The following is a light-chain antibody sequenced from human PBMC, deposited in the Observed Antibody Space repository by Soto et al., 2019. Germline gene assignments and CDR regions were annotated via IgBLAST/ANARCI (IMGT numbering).Light chain of an antibody. CDR1: SGHSSYA. CDR2: LNSDGSH. CDR3: QTWGTGIHVV. Sequence: QSVLTQSPSASASMGASVKLTCTLSSGHSSYAIAWHQQQPEKGPRYLMKLNSDGSHSKGDGIPDRFSGSSSGAERYLTISSLQSEDEADYYSQTWGTGIHVVFGGGTQLTVL. J-gene: IGLJ2*01. V-gene: IGLV4-69*01.